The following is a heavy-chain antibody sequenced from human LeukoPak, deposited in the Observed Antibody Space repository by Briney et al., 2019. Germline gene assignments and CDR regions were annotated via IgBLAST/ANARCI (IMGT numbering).Heavy chain of an antibody. Sequence: ASVKVSCKVSGYTLTELSMHWVRQAPGKGLEWMGGFDPEDGETIYAQKFQGRVTMTTDTSTSTAYMELRSLRSDDTAVYYCARDDPLVVVAARLNYWGQGTLVTVSS. CDR2: FDPEDGET. D-gene: IGHD2-15*01. V-gene: IGHV1-24*01. J-gene: IGHJ4*02. CDR3: ARDDPLVVVAARLNY. CDR1: GYTLTELS.